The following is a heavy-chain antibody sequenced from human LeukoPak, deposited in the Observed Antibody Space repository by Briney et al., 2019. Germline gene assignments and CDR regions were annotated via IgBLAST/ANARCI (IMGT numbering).Heavy chain of an antibody. CDR3: AKEAVNYYDSSGYYYDI. Sequence: GGSLRLSCAASGFTFSSYGMSWVRQAPGKGLEWVSAISGSGGSTYYADSVKGRFTISRDNSKNTLYLQMNSLRAEDTAVYYCAKEAVNYYDSSGYYYDIWGQGTMVTVSS. CDR2: ISGSGGST. CDR1: GFTFSSYG. V-gene: IGHV3-23*01. J-gene: IGHJ3*02. D-gene: IGHD3-22*01.